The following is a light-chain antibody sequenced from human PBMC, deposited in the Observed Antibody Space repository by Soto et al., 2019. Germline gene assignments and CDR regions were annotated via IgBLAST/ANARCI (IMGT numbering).Light chain of an antibody. J-gene: IGKJ5*01. V-gene: IGKV1-39*01. CDR3: QQSYRTPHT. CDR1: QSISSY. CDR2: AAS. Sequence: DIQMTQSPASLSASVGDRITISCRASQSISSYLTWYQQKPGQAPKLLIYAASTMHSGVPSRFSGSGSGTDFTLTISSLQPEDFATYYCQQSYRTPHTFGQGTILEI.